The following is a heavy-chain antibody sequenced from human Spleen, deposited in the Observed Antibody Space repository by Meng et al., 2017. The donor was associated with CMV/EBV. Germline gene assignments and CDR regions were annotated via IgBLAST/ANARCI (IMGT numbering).Heavy chain of an antibody. D-gene: IGHD3-22*01. J-gene: IGHJ5*02. Sequence: GRSLRLSCAASGFTVSSNYMSWVRQAPGKGLEWVSVIYSGGSTYYGDSVKGRFTIPRDNSKNTLYLQMNSLRAEDTAVYYCARTIPYYYDRSGYYHGWFDPWGQGTLVTVSS. CDR1: GFTVSSNY. V-gene: IGHV3-53*01. CDR2: IYSGGST. CDR3: ARTIPYYYDRSGYYHGWFDP.